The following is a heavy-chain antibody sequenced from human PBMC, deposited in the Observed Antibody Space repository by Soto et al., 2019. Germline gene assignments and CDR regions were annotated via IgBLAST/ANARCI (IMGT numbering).Heavy chain of an antibody. CDR1: GFTFSSYW. V-gene: IGHV3-7*01. Sequence: EVQLVESGGGLVQPGGSLRLSCAASGFTFSSYWMSWVRQAPGKGLEWVANIKQDGSEKYYVDSVKGRFTISRDNAKNSLYLQMNSLRAEDTAVYYCARTTVTPWGVLDYWGQGTLVTVSS. J-gene: IGHJ4*02. CDR2: IKQDGSEK. CDR3: ARTTVTPWGVLDY. D-gene: IGHD4-17*01.